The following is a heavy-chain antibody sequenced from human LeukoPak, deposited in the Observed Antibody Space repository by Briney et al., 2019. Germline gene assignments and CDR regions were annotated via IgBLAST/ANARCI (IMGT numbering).Heavy chain of an antibody. CDR1: GGSFSGYY. CDR2: INHSGST. D-gene: IGHD6-13*01. V-gene: IGHV4-34*01. Sequence: PSETLSLTCAVYGGSFSGYYWSWIRQPPGKGLEWIGEINHSGSTNYNPSLKSRVTISVDTSKNQFSLKLSSVTAADTAVYYCARGRGQQPAEYFDYWGQGTLVTVSS. CDR3: ARGRGQQPAEYFDY. J-gene: IGHJ4*02.